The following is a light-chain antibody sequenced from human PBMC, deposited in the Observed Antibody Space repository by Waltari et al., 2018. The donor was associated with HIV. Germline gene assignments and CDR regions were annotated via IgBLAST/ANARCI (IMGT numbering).Light chain of an antibody. CDR1: SLRSYY. CDR3: NSRDSSGNHHV. CDR2: GKN. Sequence: SSAPTQDPAVSVALGQTVRIPCQGNSLRSYYASWYQQKPGQAPVLVKYGKNNRPSGIPDRFSGSSSGNTASLTITGAQAEDEADYYCNSRDSSGNHHVFGTGTKVTVL. J-gene: IGLJ1*01. V-gene: IGLV3-19*01.